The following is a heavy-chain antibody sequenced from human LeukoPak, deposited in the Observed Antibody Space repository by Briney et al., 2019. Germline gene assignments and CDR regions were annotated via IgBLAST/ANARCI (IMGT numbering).Heavy chain of an antibody. CDR2: TTHSGST. Sequence: KTSETLPLTCAVYIESFSGYYWTWIRQPPGKGLEWIGETTHSGSTNYNPSLKSRVTISVDTSKNQFSLKLSSLIAADTAVYYCARARGDLSLDYWGRGTPVTVSS. CDR1: IESFSGYY. V-gene: IGHV4-34*01. D-gene: IGHD2-21*02. J-gene: IGHJ4*02. CDR3: ARARGDLSLDY.